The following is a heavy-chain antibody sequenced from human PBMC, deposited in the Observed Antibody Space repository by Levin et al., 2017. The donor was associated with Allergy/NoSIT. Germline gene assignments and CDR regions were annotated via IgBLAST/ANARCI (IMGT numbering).Heavy chain of an antibody. CDR1: GFTFSRST. CDR2: ISGDSAAT. CDR3: AKPREVTTSYFDF. V-gene: IGHV3-23*01. D-gene: IGHD4-17*01. J-gene: IGHJ4*02. Sequence: GGSLRLSCAASGFTFSRSTMSWVRQAPGKGLEWVSGISGDSAATYYADSVKGRFTVSRDNSKNTLYLHMSSLRAEDTAVYYCAKPREVTTSYFDFWGKGTLVTVSS.